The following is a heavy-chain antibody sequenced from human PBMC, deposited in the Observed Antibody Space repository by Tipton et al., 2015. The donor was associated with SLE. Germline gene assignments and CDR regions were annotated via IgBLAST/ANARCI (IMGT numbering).Heavy chain of an antibody. CDR1: GGSFSGYY. V-gene: IGHV4-34*01. J-gene: IGHJ4*02. D-gene: IGHD5-12*01. Sequence: TLSLTCAVYGGSFSGYYWSWIRQPPGKGLEWIGEINHSGSTNYNPSLKSRVTTSVDTSKNQFSLKLSSVTAADTAVYYCARRLTRYSGYDYFDYWGQGTLVNVSS. CDR3: ARRLTRYSGYDYFDY. CDR2: INHSGST.